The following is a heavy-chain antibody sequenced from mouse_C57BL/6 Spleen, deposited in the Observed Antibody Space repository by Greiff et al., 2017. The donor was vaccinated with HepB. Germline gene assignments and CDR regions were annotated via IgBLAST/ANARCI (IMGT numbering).Heavy chain of an antibody. CDR2: IDPSDSYT. V-gene: IGHV1-69*01. CDR1: GYTFTSYW. D-gene: IGHD1-1*01. Sequence: QVQLQQSGAELVMPGASVKLSCKASGYTFTSYWMHWVKQRPGQGLEWIGEIDPSDSYTNYNQKFKGKSTLTVDKSSSTAYMQLSSLTSEDSAVYYCARGDYGSSPYWYFDVWGTGTTVTVSS. CDR3: ARGDYGSSPYWYFDV. J-gene: IGHJ1*03.